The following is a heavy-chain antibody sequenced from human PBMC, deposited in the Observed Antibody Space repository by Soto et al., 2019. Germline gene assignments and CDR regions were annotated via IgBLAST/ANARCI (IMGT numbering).Heavy chain of an antibody. V-gene: IGHV4-34*01. CDR2: INHSGST. D-gene: IGHD5-12*01. CDR1: GGSFSGYY. J-gene: IGHJ3*02. CDR3: ARVRVRRWLQLSASDI. Sequence: SETLSLTCAVYGGSFSGYYWSWIRQPPGKGLEWIGEINHSGSTNYNPSLKSRVTISVDTSKNQFSLKLSSVTAADTAVYYCARVRVRRWLQLSASDIWGQGTMVTVSS.